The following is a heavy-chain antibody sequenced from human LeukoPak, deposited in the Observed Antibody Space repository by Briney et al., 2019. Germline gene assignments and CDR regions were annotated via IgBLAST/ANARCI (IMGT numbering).Heavy chain of an antibody. V-gene: IGHV4-34*01. CDR1: GGSFSVYY. CDR3: AGLFDYGDSHYYYYYMDV. Sequence: SETLSLTCAVYGGSFSVYYWSWIRQPPGKGLEWIGEINHSGSTNYNPSLKSRVTISVDTSKNQFSLKLSSVTAADTAVYYCAGLFDYGDSHYYYYYMDVWGKGTTVTVSS. D-gene: IGHD4-17*01. J-gene: IGHJ6*03. CDR2: INHSGST.